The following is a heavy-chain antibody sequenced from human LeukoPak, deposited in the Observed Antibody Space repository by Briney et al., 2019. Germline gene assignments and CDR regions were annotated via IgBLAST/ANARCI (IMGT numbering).Heavy chain of an antibody. Sequence: PSETPSLTCAVYGGSFSGYYWSWIRQPPGKGLEWIGEINHSGSTNYNPSLKSRVTISVDTSKNQFSLKLSSATAADTAVYYCARGLIVGATTDYWGQGALVTVSS. CDR3: ARGLIVGATTDY. CDR2: INHSGST. J-gene: IGHJ4*02. V-gene: IGHV4-34*01. CDR1: GGSFSGYY. D-gene: IGHD1-26*01.